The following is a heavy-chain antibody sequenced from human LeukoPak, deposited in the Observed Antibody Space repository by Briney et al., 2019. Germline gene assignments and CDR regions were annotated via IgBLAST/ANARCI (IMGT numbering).Heavy chain of an antibody. J-gene: IGHJ4*02. CDR1: GDSVSSNSAA. Sequence: SQTLSLTCAISGDSVSSNSAAWNWIRQSPSRGLEWRGSTYYRSKWYNDYAVSVKSRVTINPDTSKNQFSLQLSSVTAADTAVYYCARGSKRYSYDKGLGLDYWGQGTLVTVSS. V-gene: IGHV6-1*01. D-gene: IGHD5-18*01. CDR3: ARGSKRYSYDKGLGLDY. CDR2: TYYRSKWYN.